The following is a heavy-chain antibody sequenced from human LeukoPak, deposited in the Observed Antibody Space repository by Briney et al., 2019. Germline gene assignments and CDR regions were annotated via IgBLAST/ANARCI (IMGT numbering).Heavy chain of an antibody. D-gene: IGHD4-17*01. Sequence: SETPSLTCTVSGGSISSYYWSWIRQPPGKGLEWIGYIYYSGSTNYNPSLKSRVTVSVDTSKNQFSLKLSSVTAADTAVYYCARDDYGSGYYYYGMDVWGQGTTVTVSS. CDR3: ARDDYGSGYYYYGMDV. J-gene: IGHJ6*02. CDR2: IYYSGST. V-gene: IGHV4-59*01. CDR1: GGSISSYY.